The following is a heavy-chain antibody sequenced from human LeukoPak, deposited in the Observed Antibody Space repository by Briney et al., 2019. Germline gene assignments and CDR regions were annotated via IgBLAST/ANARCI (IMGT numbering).Heavy chain of an antibody. CDR1: GFTFSSYA. CDR3: AKEGGPYYYGSGSYSAYDY. J-gene: IGHJ4*02. CDR2: ISGSGGST. D-gene: IGHD3-10*01. Sequence: PGASLRLSCAASGFTFSSYAMSWVRQAPGEGLEWVSAISGSGGSTYSADSVKGRFTISRVNSKSTLDLQMNSLRAEDTTVYYCAKEGGPYYYGSGSYSAYDYWGQGTLVTVSS. V-gene: IGHV3-23*01.